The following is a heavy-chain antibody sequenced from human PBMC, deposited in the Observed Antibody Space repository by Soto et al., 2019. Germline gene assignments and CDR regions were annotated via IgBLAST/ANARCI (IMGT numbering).Heavy chain of an antibody. J-gene: IGHJ5*02. Sequence: SETLSLTCTVSGGSISSSSYYWGWIRQPPGKGLEWIGSIYYSGSTYYNPSLKSRVTISVDTSKNQFSLKLSSVTAADTAVYYCVTQTHLWYYDFWSGYLDWFDPWGQGTLVTVSS. CDR3: VTQTHLWYYDFWSGYLDWFDP. CDR1: GGSISSSSYY. CDR2: IYYSGST. D-gene: IGHD3-3*01. V-gene: IGHV4-39*01.